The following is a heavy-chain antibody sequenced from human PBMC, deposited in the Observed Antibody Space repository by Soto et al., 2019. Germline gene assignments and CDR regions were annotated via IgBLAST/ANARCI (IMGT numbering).Heavy chain of an antibody. Sequence: EVQLLESGGGLVQPGGSLRLSCAASGFTFGSYAMSWVRQAPGKGLEWVSLISGTGDSSEYANSVKGRFTISRDYSKTTVCWQMNSLRAEDTAVYFCAKDNGNYGSGSFSHWGQGTLVTVSS. CDR3: AKDNGNYGSGSFSH. D-gene: IGHD3-10*01. J-gene: IGHJ4*02. V-gene: IGHV3-23*01. CDR2: ISGTGDSS. CDR1: GFTFGSYA.